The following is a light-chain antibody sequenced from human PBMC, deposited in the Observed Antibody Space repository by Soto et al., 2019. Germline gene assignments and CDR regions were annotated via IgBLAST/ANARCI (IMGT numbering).Light chain of an antibody. J-gene: IGKJ4*01. V-gene: IGKV1-6*01. CDR3: QQVESYPST. Sequence: AIQMTQSPSSLSASVGERVTITCRASQVIKNDLSWYRQRPGRDPKPLIYAASSLQSGVPSRFSGSGFGTDFTLTITSLQPEDFATYYCQQVESYPSTFGGGTKVDIK. CDR2: AAS. CDR1: QVIKND.